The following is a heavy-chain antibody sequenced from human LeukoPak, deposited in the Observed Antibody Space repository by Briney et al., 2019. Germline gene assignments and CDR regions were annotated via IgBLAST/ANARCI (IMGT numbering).Heavy chain of an antibody. J-gene: IGHJ4*02. Sequence: GGSLRLSSAASGVTLSSAWMSWVREAPGKGLEWVGRIKSKTDGGTTDYAAPVKGRFTISRDDSKNTLYLQMNSLKTEDTAVCYCTTDLGMLDYWGQGTLVTVSS. V-gene: IGHV3-15*01. CDR2: IKSKTDGGTT. CDR1: GVTLSSAW. CDR3: TTDLGMLDY. D-gene: IGHD2-8*01.